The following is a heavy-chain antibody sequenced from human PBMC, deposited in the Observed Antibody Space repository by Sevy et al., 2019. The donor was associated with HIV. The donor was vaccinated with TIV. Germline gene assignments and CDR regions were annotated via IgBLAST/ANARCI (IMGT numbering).Heavy chain of an antibody. CDR2: IIPIFSTA. V-gene: IGHV1-69*06. D-gene: IGHD3-10*01. J-gene: IGHJ4*02. CDR3: ARDQAGGLDY. Sequence: ASVKVSCKASGGTFSSYAISWVRQAPGQGLEWMGGIIPIFSTANYAQKFQGRVTITADKSTITAYMELGSLRSEDTAVYYCARDQAGGLDYWGQGTLVTVSS. CDR1: GGTFSSYA.